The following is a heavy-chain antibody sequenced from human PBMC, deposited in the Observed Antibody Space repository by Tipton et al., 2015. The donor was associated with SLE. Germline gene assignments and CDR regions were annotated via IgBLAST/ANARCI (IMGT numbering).Heavy chain of an antibody. V-gene: IGHV4-39*07. CDR3: AILSRGAFDI. Sequence: TLSLTCTVSGGSISSSSYYWAWIRQPPGKGLEWIANIYYSGNTYYNPSLKSRVTISVETSKNQFSLKLSSVTAADTAVYYCAILSRGAFDIWGQGTMVTAS. D-gene: IGHD2-2*01. CDR2: IYYSGNT. CDR1: GGSISSSSYY. J-gene: IGHJ3*02.